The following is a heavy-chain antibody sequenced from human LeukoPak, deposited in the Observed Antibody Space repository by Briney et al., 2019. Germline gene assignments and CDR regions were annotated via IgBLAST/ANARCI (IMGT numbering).Heavy chain of an antibody. D-gene: IGHD3-22*01. CDR1: ALTVTSNY. CDR3: AAAPYYYDRSDGYALWDY. Sequence: GRSLSPAWPPAALTVTSNYTGWVRHPPGKWRESDSVMYNRGSQYYADSVKGRFTISRDNTKTTLYLQMNSLRAEDTAVYYCAAAPYYYDRSDGYALWDYWGQGTLVTVSS. V-gene: IGHV3-66*01. CDR2: MYNRGSQ. J-gene: IGHJ4*02.